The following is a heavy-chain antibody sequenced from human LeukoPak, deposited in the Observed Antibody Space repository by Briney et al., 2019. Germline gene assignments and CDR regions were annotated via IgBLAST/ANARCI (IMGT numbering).Heavy chain of an antibody. V-gene: IGHV3-23*01. CDR1: GFTFSSYA. CDR2: ISGSGGST. CDR3: AKVMADHGDFYYFDY. J-gene: IGHJ4*02. D-gene: IGHD4-17*01. Sequence: GGSLRLSCAASGFTFSSYAMSWVRQAPGKGLEWVSAISGSGGSTYYADSVKGRFTISRDNSKNTLYLQMNSLRAEDTAVYYCAKVMADHGDFYYFDYWGQGTLVTVSS.